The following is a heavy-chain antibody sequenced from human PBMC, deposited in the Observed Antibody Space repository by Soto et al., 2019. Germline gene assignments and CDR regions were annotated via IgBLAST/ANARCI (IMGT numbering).Heavy chain of an antibody. CDR3: ARGAVTVTPGWFDP. Sequence: PSETLSLTCAVSGYSISSGYYWGWIQQTPGKGLEWIASIYHSGSTYYNPSLKSRVTISVDTSKNQFSLQLTSVTAADTAVYYCARGAVTVTPGWFDPWGQGIMVTVSS. CDR1: GYSISSGYY. J-gene: IGHJ5*02. V-gene: IGHV4-38-2*01. CDR2: IYHSGST. D-gene: IGHD4-17*01.